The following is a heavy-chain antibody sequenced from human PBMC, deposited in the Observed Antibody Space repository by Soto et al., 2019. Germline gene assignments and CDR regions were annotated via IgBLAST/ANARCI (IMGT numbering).Heavy chain of an antibody. V-gene: IGHV1-69*01. CDR1: GGTFNNYG. J-gene: IGHJ4*02. CDR2: IIPMIGRT. CDR3: ARWDYDVLTGYSYDD. Sequence: QVQLVQSGAEVKKPGSSVKVSCKASGGTFNNYGMGWVRQAPGQGLEWMGGIIPMIGRTNYAQKFQGRLTLTSDASRSTAYMERRSLRSDDTAVYYCARWDYDVLTGYSYDDWGQGTLVNVSS. D-gene: IGHD3-9*01.